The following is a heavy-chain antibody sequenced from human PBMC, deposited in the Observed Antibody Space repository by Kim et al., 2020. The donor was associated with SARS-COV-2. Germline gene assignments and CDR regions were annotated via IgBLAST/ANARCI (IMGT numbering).Heavy chain of an antibody. Sequence: LETLSLTCAVYGGSFSGYYWSWIRQPPGKGLEWIGEINHSGSTNYNPSLKSRVTISVDTSKNQFSLKLSSVTAADTAVYYCARGGGLRLGELSPFYYYYYGMDVWGQGTKVTV. V-gene: IGHV4-34*01. D-gene: IGHD3-16*02. J-gene: IGHJ6*02. CDR3: ARGGGLRLGELSPFYYYYYGMDV. CDR2: INHSGST. CDR1: GGSFSGYY.